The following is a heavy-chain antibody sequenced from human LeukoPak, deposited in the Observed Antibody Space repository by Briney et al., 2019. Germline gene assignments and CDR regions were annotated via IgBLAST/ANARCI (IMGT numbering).Heavy chain of an antibody. J-gene: IGHJ4*02. CDR3: ARGLDIVVVPAAMRGFDY. CDR1: GVSFSGYY. Sequence: SETLSLTCAVYGVSFSGYYWSWIRQPPGKGLEWIGEINHSGSTNYNPSLKSRVTISVDTSKNQFSLKLSSVTAADTAVYYCARGLDIVVVPAAMRGFDYWGQGTLVTVSS. D-gene: IGHD2-2*01. CDR2: INHSGST. V-gene: IGHV4-34*01.